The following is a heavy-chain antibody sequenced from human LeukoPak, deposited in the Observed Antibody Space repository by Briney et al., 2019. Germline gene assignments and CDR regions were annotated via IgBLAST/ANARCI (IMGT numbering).Heavy chain of an antibody. Sequence: GGSLRLSCAASGFTVSSNYMSWVRQAPGKGLEWVSVIYSGGSTYYADSVKGRFTISRDNSKNTLYLQMNSLRAEDTAVYYCARSRPVGSGYYDYWGQGTLVTVSS. CDR2: IYSGGST. CDR3: ARSRPVGSGYYDY. CDR1: GFTVSSNY. J-gene: IGHJ4*02. V-gene: IGHV3-53*01. D-gene: IGHD3-22*01.